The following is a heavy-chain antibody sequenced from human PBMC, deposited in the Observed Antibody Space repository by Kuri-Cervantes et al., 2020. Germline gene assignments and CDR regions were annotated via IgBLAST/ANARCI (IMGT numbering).Heavy chain of an antibody. V-gene: IGHV3-30*18. CDR2: ISYDGSNK. D-gene: IGHD3-3*01. J-gene: IGHJ6*01. Sequence: GGSLRLSCAASGLTFSSYGMHWVRQAPGKGLEWVAVISYDGSNKYYADSVKGRFTTSRDNSKNTLYLQMNSLRAEDTAVYYCAKALSGAIFGVVRYGMDVWGKGTTVTVSS. CDR3: AKALSGAIFGVVRYGMDV. CDR1: GLTFSSYG.